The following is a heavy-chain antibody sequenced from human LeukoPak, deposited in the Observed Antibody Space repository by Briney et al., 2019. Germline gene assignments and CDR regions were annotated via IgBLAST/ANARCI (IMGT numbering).Heavy chain of an antibody. CDR2: IKQDGSEK. J-gene: IGHJ1*01. Sequence: PGGSLRLSCAASGFTFSSYWMSWVRQAPGKGLEWVANIKQDGSEKYYVDSVKGRFTISRDNAKNSLYLQMNSLRAEDTAVYYCASRTNYYYDSSGYYSGRTEEYFQHWGQGTLVTVSS. CDR1: GFTFSSYW. CDR3: ASRTNYYYDSSGYYSGRTEEYFQH. V-gene: IGHV3-7*03. D-gene: IGHD3-22*01.